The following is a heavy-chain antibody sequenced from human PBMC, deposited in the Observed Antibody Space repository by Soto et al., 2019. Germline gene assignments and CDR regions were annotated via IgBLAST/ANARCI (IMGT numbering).Heavy chain of an antibody. CDR2: MNSNNGDP. Sequence: QVQLVQSGAEVRKPGASVKVSCKTSGYTFSSYDINWVRQANGQGLEWMGWMNSNNGDPGYARKFQGRVTVTRDTSTRTVYMELSNIQSDDTAVYYCATSRYCIDGVCPFDYLGQGTLVTVSS. CDR1: GYTFSSYD. CDR3: ATSRYCIDGVCPFDY. V-gene: IGHV1-8*01. J-gene: IGHJ4*02. D-gene: IGHD2-8*01.